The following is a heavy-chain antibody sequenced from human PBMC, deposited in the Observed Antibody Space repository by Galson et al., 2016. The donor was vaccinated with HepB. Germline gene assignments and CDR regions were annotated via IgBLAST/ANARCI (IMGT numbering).Heavy chain of an antibody. CDR3: VRVRADYGGNMPDAFDI. J-gene: IGHJ3*02. CDR2: ISSSSSYI. CDR1: GFTFSRYT. D-gene: IGHD4-23*01. Sequence: SLRLSCAASGFTFSRYTMNWVRQAPGKGLEWVSSISSSSSYIYYADSVKGRFTISRDNAKNSLYLQMNSLRAENTAVYYCVRVRADYGGNMPDAFDIWGQGTMVTVSS. V-gene: IGHV3-21*01.